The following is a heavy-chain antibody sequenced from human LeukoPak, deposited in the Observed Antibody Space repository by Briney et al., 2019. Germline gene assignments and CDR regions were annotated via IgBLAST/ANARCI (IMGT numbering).Heavy chain of an antibody. J-gene: IGHJ4*02. V-gene: IGHV3-7*03. CDR3: AREGWLPLPFDY. Sequence: GGSLRLSCAASEFTSRAYNMSWFGQAQGKGLEWLANIKQDGSEKYYVDSVKGRFTISRDNAKNSLYLQMNSLRAEDTAVYYCAREGWLPLPFDYWGQGTLVTVSS. D-gene: IGHD5-12*01. CDR2: IKQDGSEK. CDR1: EFTSRAYN.